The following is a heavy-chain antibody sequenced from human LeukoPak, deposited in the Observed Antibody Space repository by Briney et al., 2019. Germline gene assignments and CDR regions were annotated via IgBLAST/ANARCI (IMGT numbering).Heavy chain of an antibody. CDR3: ARVQGAGDYYYGMDV. CDR2: INPSGGST. Sequence: ASVTVSCKASGYTFTSYYMHWVRQAPGQGLEWMGIINPSGGSTSYAQKFQGRVTMTRDTSTSTVYMELSSLRSEDTAVYYCARVQGAGDYYYGMDVWGQGTTVTVSS. D-gene: IGHD3-10*01. J-gene: IGHJ6*02. CDR1: GYTFTSYY. V-gene: IGHV1-46*01.